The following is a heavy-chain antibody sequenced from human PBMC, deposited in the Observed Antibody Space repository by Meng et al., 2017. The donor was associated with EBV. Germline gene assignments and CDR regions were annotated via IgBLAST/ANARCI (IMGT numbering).Heavy chain of an antibody. D-gene: IGHD3-10*01. CDR2: LIPMSDAP. CDR3: ASESGRGFTPDY. Sequence: QVQLVRVGVGRKRPGAPVKVSCKTSGGTFMGDAVSWVRQAPGQGLEWMGGLIPMSDAPHYAQKFQGRVTMTADESTNTHYMDLSGLRFEDTAVYYCASESGRGFTPDYWGQGTLVTVSS. J-gene: IGHJ4*02. V-gene: IGHV1-69*01. CDR1: GGTFMGDA.